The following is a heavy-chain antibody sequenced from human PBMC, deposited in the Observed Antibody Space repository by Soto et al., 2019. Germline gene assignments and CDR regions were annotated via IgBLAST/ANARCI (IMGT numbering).Heavy chain of an antibody. Sequence: QLQLQESGSGLVNPSQTLSLTCAVSGGSISSGGYSWNWIRQPPGKGLEWIGYIYDSGYTYYNPSLKRRVTISVDRSKNQFSLKFSSVTAADTAVYYCAREADVAFDIWGQGTLVTVSS. CDR1: GGSISSGGYS. J-gene: IGHJ3*02. V-gene: IGHV4-30-2*01. CDR3: AREADVAFDI. CDR2: IYDSGYT.